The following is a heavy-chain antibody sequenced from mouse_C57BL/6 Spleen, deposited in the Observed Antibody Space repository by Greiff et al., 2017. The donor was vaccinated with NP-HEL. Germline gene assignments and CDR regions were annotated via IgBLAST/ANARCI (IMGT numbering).Heavy chain of an antibody. J-gene: IGHJ3*01. CDR2: IDPANGNT. D-gene: IGHD1-1*01. V-gene: IGHV14-3*01. Sequence: VQLKESVAELVRPGASVKLSCTASGFNIKNTYMHWVKQRPEQGLEWIGRIDPANGNTKYAPKFQGKATITADTSSNTAYLQLSSLTSEDTAIYYCAERDYYGSSYWFAYWGQGTLVTVSA. CDR3: AERDYYGSSYWFAY. CDR1: GFNIKNTY.